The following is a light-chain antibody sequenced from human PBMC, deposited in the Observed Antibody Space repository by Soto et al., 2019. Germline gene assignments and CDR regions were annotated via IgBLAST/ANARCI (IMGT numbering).Light chain of an antibody. J-gene: IGKJ4*01. Sequence: EIALTQSPVTLCLSPGDSAILSCRASQSGGSNLAWYQQKPGQAPRVLIYEASYRASGIPDRVSGSGSGTDFPLTIGNLEPEDFAVYYCQQRGTWPPLSFGGGTKVEIK. V-gene: IGKV3-11*01. CDR2: EAS. CDR3: QQRGTWPPLS. CDR1: QSGGSN.